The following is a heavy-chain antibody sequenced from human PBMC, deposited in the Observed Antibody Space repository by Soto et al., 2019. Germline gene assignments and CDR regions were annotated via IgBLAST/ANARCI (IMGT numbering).Heavy chain of an antibody. V-gene: IGHV4-31*03. CDR1: GGSISSGGYY. CDR3: ARVPPYYYDSSGYRQYYFDY. CDR2: IYYSGST. Sequence: QVQLQESGPGLVKPSQTLSLTCTVSGGSISSGGYYWSWIRQHPGKGLEWIGYIYYSGSTYYNPSLKRRLTISVDTSQNPFSLKLSSVTAADTAVYYCARVPPYYYDSSGYRQYYFDYWGQGTLVTVSS. J-gene: IGHJ4*02. D-gene: IGHD3-22*01.